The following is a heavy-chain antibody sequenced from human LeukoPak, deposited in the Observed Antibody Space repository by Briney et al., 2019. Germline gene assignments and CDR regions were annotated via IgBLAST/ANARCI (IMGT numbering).Heavy chain of an antibody. CDR2: IRNKAGNYAT. V-gene: IGHV3-73*01. D-gene: IGHD4-11*01. J-gene: IGHJ4*02. CDR1: GFTFSGSA. Sequence: GGSLRLSCAASGFTFSGSAMHWVRQTSGKGLEWVGRIRNKAGNYATEYTASVKGRFTISRDDSKNTAYLQMNSLKTEDTAVYYCTGGTTITTLDYWGQGVLVTVSS. CDR3: TGGTTITTLDY.